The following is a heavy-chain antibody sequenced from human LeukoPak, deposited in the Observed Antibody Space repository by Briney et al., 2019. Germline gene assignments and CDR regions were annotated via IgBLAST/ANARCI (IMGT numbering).Heavy chain of an antibody. CDR2: ISYDGSNK. CDR1: GFTFSSYA. V-gene: IGHV3-30-3*01. J-gene: IGHJ6*02. CDR3: AREHGDDIMDYYYYGMDV. D-gene: IGHD3-9*01. Sequence: GGSLRLSCAASGFTFSSYAMHWVRQAPGKGLEWVAVISYDGSNKYYADSVKGRFTISRDNSKNTIYLQMNSQRAADTAMYYCAREHGDDIMDYYYYGMDVWGQGSTVTVSS.